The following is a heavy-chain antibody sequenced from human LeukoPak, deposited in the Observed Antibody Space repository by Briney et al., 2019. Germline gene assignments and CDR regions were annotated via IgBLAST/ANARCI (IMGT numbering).Heavy chain of an antibody. CDR2: ISGSGGST. D-gene: IGHD3-3*01. CDR3: AKDLEWLLTVPYFDY. V-gene: IGHV3-23*01. Sequence: GGSLRLSCAASGFTFSSYAMSWVRQAPGKGLEWVSAISGSGGSTYYADSVKGRFTISRDNSKNTLYLQMNGLRAEDTAVYYCAKDLEWLLTVPYFDYWGQGTLVTVSS. CDR1: GFTFSSYA. J-gene: IGHJ4*02.